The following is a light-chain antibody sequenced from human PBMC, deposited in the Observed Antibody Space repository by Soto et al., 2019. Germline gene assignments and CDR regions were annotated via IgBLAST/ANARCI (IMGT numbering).Light chain of an antibody. J-gene: IGKJ1*01. Sequence: EIVMTQSPATLSVSPGERATLSCRASQSVSSNLAWYQQKPGQAPRLLIYGASTRATGIPARFSGSGSGTEFTLTISSLQSEDFAVYYCHQYNNMPPQTFGQGTKVEIK. CDR3: HQYNNMPPQT. CDR2: GAS. CDR1: QSVSSN. V-gene: IGKV3-15*01.